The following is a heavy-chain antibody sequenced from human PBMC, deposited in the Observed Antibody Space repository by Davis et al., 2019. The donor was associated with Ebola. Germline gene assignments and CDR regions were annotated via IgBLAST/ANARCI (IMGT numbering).Heavy chain of an antibody. CDR1: GFIFDDYA. V-gene: IGHV3-9*01. CDR3: VKDEWSDSGGSFAS. D-gene: IGHD1-26*01. Sequence: GGSLRLSCAASGFIFDDYAMHWVRQAPGKGLEWVSGVSWNGNMVAYADSVKGRFTISRDNAKNSLSLHMSSLRAEDTALYYCVKDEWSDSGGSFASWGQGTLVTVSS. J-gene: IGHJ4*02. CDR2: VSWNGNMV.